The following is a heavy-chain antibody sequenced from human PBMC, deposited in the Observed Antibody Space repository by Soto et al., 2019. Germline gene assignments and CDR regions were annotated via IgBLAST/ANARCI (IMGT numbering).Heavy chain of an antibody. CDR1: GGSFSGYY. D-gene: IGHD3-10*02. V-gene: IGHV4-34*01. Sequence: SETLSLTCAVYGGSFSGYYWTWIRQPPGKGLGWIGEITHSGSTNYNPSLKSRVPISVDTSKNQFSLNLNSVTAADTAVYYCARSSVRGWSYWGQGTLVTVSS. CDR3: ARSSVRGWSY. J-gene: IGHJ4*02. CDR2: ITHSGST.